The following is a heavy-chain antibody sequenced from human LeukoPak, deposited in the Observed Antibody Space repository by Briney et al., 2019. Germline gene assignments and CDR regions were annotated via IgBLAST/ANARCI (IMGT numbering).Heavy chain of an antibody. D-gene: IGHD3-10*01. CDR3: TSLTVLTGFDYCDF. CDR1: GFTVSTNY. Sequence: PGGSLRLSCAASGFTVSTNYMTWIHQAPGKGLEWISVIYNDGSTYYAASVKGRFTISRDNSKNTLYLQMNSLRADDTAVYYCTSLTVLTGFDYCDFWGQGTLVTVSS. V-gene: IGHV3-53*01. CDR2: IYNDGST. J-gene: IGHJ4*02.